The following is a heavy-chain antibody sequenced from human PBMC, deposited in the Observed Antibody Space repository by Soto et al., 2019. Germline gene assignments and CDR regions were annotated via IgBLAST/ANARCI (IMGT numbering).Heavy chain of an antibody. J-gene: IGHJ5*02. D-gene: IGHD6-6*01. Sequence: SVKVSCKASGGTFSSYAISWVRQAPGQGLEWMGGIIPIFGTANYAQKFQGRVTITADESTSTAHMELSSLRSEDTAVYYCATYSGSSSRWFDPWGQGTLVTVSS. CDR3: ATYSGSSSRWFDP. CDR1: GGTFSSYA. CDR2: IIPIFGTA. V-gene: IGHV1-69*13.